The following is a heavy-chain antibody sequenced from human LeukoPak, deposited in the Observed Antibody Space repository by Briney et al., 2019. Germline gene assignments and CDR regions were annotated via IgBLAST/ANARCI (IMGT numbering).Heavy chain of an antibody. Sequence: ASVKVSCKASGGTFGSYAISWVRQAPGQGLEWMGRIIPIFGTANYAQKFQGRVTITTDESTSTAYMELSSLRSEDTAVYYCARGRAVAGPGDYWGQGTLVTVSS. V-gene: IGHV1-69*05. J-gene: IGHJ4*02. D-gene: IGHD6-19*01. CDR3: ARGRAVAGPGDY. CDR1: GGTFGSYA. CDR2: IIPIFGTA.